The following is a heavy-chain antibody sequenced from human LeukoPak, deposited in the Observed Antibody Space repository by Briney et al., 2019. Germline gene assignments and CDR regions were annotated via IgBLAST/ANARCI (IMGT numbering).Heavy chain of an antibody. CDR2: IYTNGNT. D-gene: IGHD6-13*01. J-gene: IGHJ4*02. Sequence: PSQTLSLTCTVSGGSISSGSYCWSWIRQPAGKGLEWIGHIYTNGNTNYNPSLKSRVTISVDTSKNQFSLKLSSVTAADTAVYYCARDSYSSSWYYFDYWGQGTLVTVSS. V-gene: IGHV4-61*09. CDR1: GGSISSGSYC. CDR3: ARDSYSSSWYYFDY.